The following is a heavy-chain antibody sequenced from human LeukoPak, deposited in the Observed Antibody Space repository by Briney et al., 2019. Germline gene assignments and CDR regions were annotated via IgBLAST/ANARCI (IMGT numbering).Heavy chain of an antibody. CDR3: AKDALEYTYVPGWFDP. V-gene: IGHV3-30*18. J-gene: IGHJ5*02. D-gene: IGHD5-18*01. CDR2: ISYDGGLK. CDR1: GFTFNTYG. Sequence: PGGSLRLSCAASGFTFNTYGLQWVRQPPGKGLEWVAVISYDGGLKNYADSVKGRFTVSRDNSKQTLYLEMSSLRPEDTAVYYCAKDALEYTYVPGWFDPWGQGTLVTVSS.